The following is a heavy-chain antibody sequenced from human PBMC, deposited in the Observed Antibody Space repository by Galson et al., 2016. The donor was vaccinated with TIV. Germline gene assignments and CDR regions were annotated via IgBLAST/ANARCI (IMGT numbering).Heavy chain of an antibody. CDR1: GFSLNSDGMC. V-gene: IGHV2-70*11. CDR3: VRTPYGDSFGWYFDL. J-gene: IGHJ2*01. D-gene: IGHD4-17*01. Sequence: PALVKPTQTLTLTCTFSGFSLNSDGMCVSWIRQPPGKALEWLARIDWDGDESYSTFLQTRLSISKDTAKNQVVLTLTNMDPVDTATYYCVRTPYGDSFGWYFDLWGRGTLVTVSS. CDR2: IDWDGDE.